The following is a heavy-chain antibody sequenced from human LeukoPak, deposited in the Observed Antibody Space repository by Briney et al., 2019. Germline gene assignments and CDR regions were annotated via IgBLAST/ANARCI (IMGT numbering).Heavy chain of an antibody. CDR2: INWNGGST. D-gene: IGHD3-22*01. V-gene: IGHV3-20*04. CDR1: GFTFDDYG. CDR3: AREGAYYYDSSGYDY. Sequence: PGGSLRLSCAASGFTFDDYGMSWVRQAPGKGLEWVSGINWNGGSTGYADSVKGRFTISRDNAKNSLYLQMNSLRAEDTAVYYCAREGAYYYDSSGYDYWGQGTLVTVSS. J-gene: IGHJ4*02.